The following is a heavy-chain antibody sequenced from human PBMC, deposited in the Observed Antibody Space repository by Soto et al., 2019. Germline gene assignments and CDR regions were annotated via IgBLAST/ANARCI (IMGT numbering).Heavy chain of an antibody. CDR3: AKEMWGWGYDIFGVDISFDH. CDR1: GFTFGNYA. Sequence: PGGSLRLSCEVSGFTFGNYAMNWVRRAPGKGLEWVSSISNIGGQTYYADSVKGRFTISRDMSKKTVHLRMNNLRADDTGVYFCAKEMWGWGYDIFGVDISFDHWGQGTPVTVSS. CDR2: ISNIGGQT. D-gene: IGHD3-9*01. V-gene: IGHV3-23*01. J-gene: IGHJ4*02.